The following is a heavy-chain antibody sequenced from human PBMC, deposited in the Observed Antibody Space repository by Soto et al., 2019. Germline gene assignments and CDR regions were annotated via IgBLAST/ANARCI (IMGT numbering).Heavy chain of an antibody. D-gene: IGHD3-16*01. V-gene: IGHV6-1*01. CDR3: AGVVWFRGMDV. CDR1: GDSVSSSSAA. J-gene: IGHJ6*02. Sequence: SETLSLTWDISGDSVSSSSAAWNWIRQSPSRGLEWLGRTYYRSKWIHEYTVSMESRITINPDTSKNQFSLHIYSVTPEDTAVYYCAGVVWFRGMDVWGQGTPVTVSS. CDR2: TYYRSKWIH.